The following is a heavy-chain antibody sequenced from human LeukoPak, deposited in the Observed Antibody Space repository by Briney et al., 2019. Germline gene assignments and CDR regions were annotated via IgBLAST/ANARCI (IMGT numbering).Heavy chain of an antibody. CDR3: AKVHYYDSSGYYYYYYGMDV. CDR2: ISGGGGST. J-gene: IGHJ6*02. V-gene: IGHV3-23*01. CDR1: GFTFSSCA. Sequence: GGSLRLSCAASGFTFSSCAMNWVRQAPGKGLEWVSGISGGGGSTYYADSVKGRFTISRDNSKNTLYLQMNSLRAEDTAVYYCAKVHYYDSSGYYYYYYGMDVWGQGTTVTVSS. D-gene: IGHD3-22*01.